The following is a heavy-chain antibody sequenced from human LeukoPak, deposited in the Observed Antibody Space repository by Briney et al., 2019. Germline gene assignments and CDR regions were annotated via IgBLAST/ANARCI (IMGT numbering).Heavy chain of an antibody. V-gene: IGHV5-51*01. CDR2: IYPGDSDT. CDR3: ARHHRNDYGDYVWAFDI. D-gene: IGHD4-17*01. CDR1: GYSFTSYW. Sequence: GESLKISCKGSGYSFTSYWIGWVRQMPGKGLEWMGIIYPGDSDTRYSPSFQGQVTISADKSISTAYLQWSSLKASDTAMYYYARHHRNDYGDYVWAFDIWGQGTMVTVSS. J-gene: IGHJ3*02.